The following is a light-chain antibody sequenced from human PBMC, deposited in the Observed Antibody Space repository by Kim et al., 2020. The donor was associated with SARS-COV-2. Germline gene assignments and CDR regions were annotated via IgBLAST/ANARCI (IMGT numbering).Light chain of an antibody. CDR2: EEN. CDR1: SGSIASTY. J-gene: IGLJ3*02. V-gene: IGLV6-57*02. Sequence: PGKPVPSPCPGSSGSIASTYVQWCQQRPGSVPATVTYEENQRPSGVPDRFSGSIDSSSNSASLTISGLKTEDEADYYCQSYNSSNLFGGGTQLTVL. CDR3: QSYNSSNL.